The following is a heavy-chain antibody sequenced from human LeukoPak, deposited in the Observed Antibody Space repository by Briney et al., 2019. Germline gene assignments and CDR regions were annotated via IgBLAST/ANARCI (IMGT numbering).Heavy chain of an antibody. V-gene: IGHV4-39*01. J-gene: IGHJ4*02. Sequence: SETLSLTCKVSGDSIKISNYYWGWIRQPPGKGLEWLGSIYYSGSTFYNPSLKNRVTIYVDTSRNQFSLHLFSVTAADTAVFLCARSYYYDYRQIDFWGRGTLVTVSS. CDR1: GDSIKISNYY. D-gene: IGHD3-22*01. CDR2: IYYSGST. CDR3: ARSYYYDYRQIDF.